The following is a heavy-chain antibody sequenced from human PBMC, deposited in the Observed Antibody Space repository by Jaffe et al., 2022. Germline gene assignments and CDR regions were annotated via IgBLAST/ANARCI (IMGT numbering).Heavy chain of an antibody. CDR3: ARYPGGLVRGVIMHFDY. D-gene: IGHD3-10*01. CDR2: IYHSGST. Sequence: QVQLQESGPGLVKPSETLSLTCAVSGYSISSGYYWGWIRQPPGKGLEWIGSIYHSGSTYYNPSLKSRVTISVDTSKNQFSLKLSSVTAADTAVYYCARYPGGLVRGVIMHFDYWGQGTLVTVSS. J-gene: IGHJ4*02. V-gene: IGHV4-38-2*01. CDR1: GYSISSGYY.